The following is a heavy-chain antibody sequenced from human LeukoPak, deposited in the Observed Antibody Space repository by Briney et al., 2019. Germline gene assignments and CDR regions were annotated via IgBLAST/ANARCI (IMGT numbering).Heavy chain of an antibody. CDR2: LYSGGST. V-gene: IGHV3-53*01. J-gene: IGHJ4*02. Sequence: GGSLRLSCAASGFTVSSKYMSWVRQAPGKGLEWVSVLYSGGSTYYADSVKGRFTISRDNSKNTLYLQMNSLRAEDTAVYYCARALNWLGYFDCWGQGTLVTASS. D-gene: IGHD3/OR15-3a*01. CDR3: ARALNWLGYFDC. CDR1: GFTVSSKY.